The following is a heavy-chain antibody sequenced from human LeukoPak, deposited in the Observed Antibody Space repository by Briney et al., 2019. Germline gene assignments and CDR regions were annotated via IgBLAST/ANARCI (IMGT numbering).Heavy chain of an antibody. D-gene: IGHD5-18*01. Sequence: PGGSLRLSWAASGFTFSSYGMHWVRQAPGKGLEWVAVIWYDGSNKYYADSVKGRFTISRDNSKNTLYLQMNSLRAEDTAMYYCARDRMVTYFDYWGQGTLVTVSS. CDR2: IWYDGSNK. CDR3: ARDRMVTYFDY. CDR1: GFTFSSYG. V-gene: IGHV3-33*01. J-gene: IGHJ4*02.